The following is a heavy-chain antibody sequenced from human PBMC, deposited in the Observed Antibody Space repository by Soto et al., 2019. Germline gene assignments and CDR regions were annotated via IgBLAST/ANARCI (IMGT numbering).Heavy chain of an antibody. CDR3: AGGNLSFDFES. CDR2: ISGDGINT. Sequence: QIQLVESGGDVVQPGKSLRLSCAASGFNFGFFGMHWVRQAPGKRLEWVAFISGDGINTQYADSVRGRFTLSGDYSRKTMYLQMDSLRDEDTALYFCAGGNLSFDFESWGQGTLVTVSS. D-gene: IGHD1-26*01. J-gene: IGHJ4*02. CDR1: GFNFGFFG. V-gene: IGHV3-30*03.